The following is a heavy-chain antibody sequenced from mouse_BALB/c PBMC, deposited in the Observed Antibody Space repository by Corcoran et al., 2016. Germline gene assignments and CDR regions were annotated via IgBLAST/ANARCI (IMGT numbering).Heavy chain of an antibody. CDR1: GFNIKDTY. V-gene: IGHV14-3*02. J-gene: IGHJ1*01. D-gene: IGHD4-1*01. Sequence: EVQLQQSGAELVKPGASVKLSCTASGFNIKDTYMHWVKQGPEQGLEWIGRIDPANGNTKYDPKFQGKATITADTSSNTAYLQLSSLTSGDTAVYYCANWDWYFDVWGAGTTVTVSS. CDR2: IDPANGNT. CDR3: ANWDWYFDV.